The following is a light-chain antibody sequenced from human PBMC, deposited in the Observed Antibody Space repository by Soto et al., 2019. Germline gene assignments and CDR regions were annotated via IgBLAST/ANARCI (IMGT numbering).Light chain of an antibody. CDR3: QQYYTAPYT. CDR2: WAS. CDR1: QSISYISNNKNY. J-gene: IGKJ2*01. V-gene: IGKV4-1*01. Sequence: DIVMTQSPDSLAVSLGERATINCKSSQSISYISNNKNYLAWYQQKPGQPPTLLIYWASTRETGVPDRFSGDGSGADFTLTINSLQPEDVAVYYCQQYYTAPYTFGQGNRLEVK.